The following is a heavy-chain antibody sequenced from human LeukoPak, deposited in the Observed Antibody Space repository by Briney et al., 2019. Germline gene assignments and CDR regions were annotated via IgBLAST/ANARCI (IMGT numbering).Heavy chain of an antibody. J-gene: IGHJ4*02. Sequence: GGSLRLSCAPSGFTFSSYAMSWVRPAPGKGLEWVSSISGSGGSTYYADSVKGRFTISRDNSKNTLYLKMNSLRAEDTAVYYCAKDSAGDGGYDFLDYWGQGTLVTVSS. D-gene: IGHD5-12*01. CDR3: AKDSAGDGGYDFLDY. CDR2: ISGSGGST. CDR1: GFTFSSYA. V-gene: IGHV3-23*01.